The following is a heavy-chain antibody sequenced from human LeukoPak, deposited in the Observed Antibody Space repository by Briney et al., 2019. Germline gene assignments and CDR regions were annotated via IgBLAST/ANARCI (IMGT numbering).Heavy chain of an antibody. CDR2: INPSGGST. Sequence: GASVKVSCKASGYTFTGYYMHWVRQAPGQGLEWMGIINPSGGSTSYAQKFQGRVTMTRDMSTSTVYMELSSLRSEDTAVYYCARVRWLLRSYFDYWGQGTLVTVSS. J-gene: IGHJ4*02. D-gene: IGHD3-22*01. CDR1: GYTFTGYY. CDR3: ARVRWLLRSYFDY. V-gene: IGHV1-46*01.